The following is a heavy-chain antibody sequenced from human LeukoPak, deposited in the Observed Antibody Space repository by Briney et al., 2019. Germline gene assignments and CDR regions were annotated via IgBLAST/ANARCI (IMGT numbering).Heavy chain of an antibody. Sequence: GRSLRLSCAASGFTFSSYAMHWVRQAPGKGLEWVAVISYDGSNKYYADSVKGRFTISRDNSKNTLYLQMNSLRAEDTAVYYCARGFVVVTAIADYWGQGTLFTVSS. D-gene: IGHD2-21*02. V-gene: IGHV3-30-3*01. CDR3: ARGFVVVTAIADY. CDR2: ISYDGSNK. J-gene: IGHJ4*02. CDR1: GFTFSSYA.